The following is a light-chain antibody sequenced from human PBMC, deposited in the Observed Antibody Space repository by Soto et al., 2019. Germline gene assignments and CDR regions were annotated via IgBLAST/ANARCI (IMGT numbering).Light chain of an antibody. CDR1: QSISYW. V-gene: IGKV1-5*03. J-gene: IGKJ1*01. CDR2: KAS. Sequence: DIQMTQSPSTLSASVGDRVTITCWASQSISYWLAWYQQKPGKAPKLLIYKASSLQGGVPSRFSGSGSGTEFTLTISSLQPDDFATYYCQQYDNSWTFGQGTKVEIK. CDR3: QQYDNSWT.